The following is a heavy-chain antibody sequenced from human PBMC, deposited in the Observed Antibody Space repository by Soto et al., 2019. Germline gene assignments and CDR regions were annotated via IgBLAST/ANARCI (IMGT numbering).Heavy chain of an antibody. J-gene: IGHJ6*01. Sequence: EVQLVESGGGLVQTGGSLKLSCAASGFTFSDSAMHWVRQASGKGLEWVGLIRSKANSYSTTYAASLRGRFTISRDDTKNTAYLQVNSLITEDTAVYYCTXRGEXXXAXXXAXDVXGXGTTVTVSS. CDR1: GFTFSDSA. CDR3: TXRGEXXXAXXXAXDV. V-gene: IGHV3-73*02. CDR2: IRSKANSYST.